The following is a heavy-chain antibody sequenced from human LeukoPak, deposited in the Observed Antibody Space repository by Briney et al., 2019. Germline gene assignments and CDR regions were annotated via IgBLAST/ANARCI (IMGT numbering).Heavy chain of an antibody. D-gene: IGHD3-10*01. Sequence: GGSLRLSCAASGFTFSSYSMNWVRQAPGKGLEWVSSISSSSSYISYADSVKGRFTISRDNAKNSLYLQMNSLRAEDTAVYYCARAFSGDGAGSYHRTFDHWGQGTLVTVSS. CDR1: GFTFSSYS. CDR2: ISSSSSYI. J-gene: IGHJ4*02. V-gene: IGHV3-21*01. CDR3: ARAFSGDGAGSYHRTFDH.